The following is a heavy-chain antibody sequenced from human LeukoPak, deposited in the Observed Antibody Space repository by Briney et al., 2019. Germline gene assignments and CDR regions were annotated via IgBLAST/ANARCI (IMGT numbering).Heavy chain of an antibody. V-gene: IGHV3-7*04. J-gene: IGHJ3*02. D-gene: IGHD1-20*01. Sequence: GGSLRLSCAASGFTFSSYWVSWVRQAPGKGLEWVANIKQDGSEKYYVDSVKGRFTISRDNAKNSLYLQMNSLRAEDTAVYYCARARITGKRDAFDIWGQGTMVTVSS. CDR3: ARARITGKRDAFDI. CDR1: GFTFSSYW. CDR2: IKQDGSEK.